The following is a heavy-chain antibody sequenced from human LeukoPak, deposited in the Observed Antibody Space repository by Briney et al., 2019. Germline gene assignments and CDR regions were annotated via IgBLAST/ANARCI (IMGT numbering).Heavy chain of an antibody. J-gene: IGHJ4*02. CDR1: GFTFSSNA. V-gene: IGHV3-23*01. Sequence: GGSLRLSCEASGFTFSSNAMSWVRQAPGKGLDWASALSGGGDSTYYADSVKGRFTISRDNAKNTLYLQMNSLRAEDTAVYYCEVYSSGWVDFSYWGQGTLVTVSS. D-gene: IGHD6-19*01. CDR3: EVYSSGWVDFSY. CDR2: LSGGGDST.